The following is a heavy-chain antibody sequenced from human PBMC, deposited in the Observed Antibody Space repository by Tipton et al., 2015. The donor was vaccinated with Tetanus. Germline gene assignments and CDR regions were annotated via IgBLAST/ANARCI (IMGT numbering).Heavy chain of an antibody. Sequence: SLRLSCVASGFTFRSYWMSWVRQAPGQGLEWVANIKEDGNEQYYVDSVKGRLTISRDNAKNSLFLQMDGLRGDDTAVYYCAREGQWLGSGAFDVWGRGAMVTVSS. J-gene: IGHJ3*01. CDR3: AREGQWLGSGAFDV. D-gene: IGHD6-19*01. CDR2: IKEDGNEQ. CDR1: GFTFRSYW. V-gene: IGHV3-7*01.